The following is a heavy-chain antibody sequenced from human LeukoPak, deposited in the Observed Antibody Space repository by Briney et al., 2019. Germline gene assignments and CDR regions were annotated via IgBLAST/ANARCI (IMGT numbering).Heavy chain of an antibody. V-gene: IGHV1-69*05. CDR3: ARDPGGWAYYYYYYMDV. J-gene: IGHJ6*03. CDR2: IIPIFGTA. Sequence: SVKVSCKASGGTFSSYAISWVRQAPGQGLEWMGGIIPIFGTANYAQKLQGRVTMTTDTSTSTAYMELRSLRSDDTAVYYCARDPGGWAYYYYYYMDVWGKGTTVTVSS. CDR1: GGTFSSYA. D-gene: IGHD6-19*01.